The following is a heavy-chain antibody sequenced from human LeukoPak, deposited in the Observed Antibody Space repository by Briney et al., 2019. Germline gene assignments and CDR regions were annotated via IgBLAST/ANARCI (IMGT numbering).Heavy chain of an antibody. CDR2: IYYSGST. CDR3: ARRSGYDTLDY. V-gene: IGHV4-39*01. Sequence: SETLSLTCTVSGGSISSSSYYWGWIRQPPGKGLEWIGSIYYSGSTYYNPSLKSRVTISVDTSKNQFSLKLSSVTAADTAVYYCARRSGYDTLDYWGQGTLVTVSS. CDR1: GGSISSSSYY. J-gene: IGHJ4*02. D-gene: IGHD5-12*01.